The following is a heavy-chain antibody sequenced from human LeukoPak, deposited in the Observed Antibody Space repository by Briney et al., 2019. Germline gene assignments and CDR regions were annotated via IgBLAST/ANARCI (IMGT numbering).Heavy chain of an antibody. V-gene: IGHV3-23*01. D-gene: IGHD3-10*01. Sequence: GGSLRLSCAASGFTFSSYAMSWVRQAPGKGLEWVSAISGSGGSTYYADSVKGRLTISRDNSKNTLYLQMNSLRAEDTAVYYCAKDYYGSGSYKSFDPWGQGTLVTVSS. CDR2: ISGSGGST. CDR3: AKDYYGSGSYKSFDP. J-gene: IGHJ5*02. CDR1: GFTFSSYA.